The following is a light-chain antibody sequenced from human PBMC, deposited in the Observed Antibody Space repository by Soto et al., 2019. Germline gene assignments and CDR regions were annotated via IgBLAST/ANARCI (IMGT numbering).Light chain of an antibody. CDR2: GAS. Sequence: DRVMTQSPATLSVSPGERATLSCRASQSFSSYLAWYQQKPGQAPRLLIYGASTRATDIPARFSGSGSGTEFTLTISSLQSEDFALYYCQQYNNWPLTFGGGTKVDIK. CDR1: QSFSSY. J-gene: IGKJ4*01. V-gene: IGKV3-15*01. CDR3: QQYNNWPLT.